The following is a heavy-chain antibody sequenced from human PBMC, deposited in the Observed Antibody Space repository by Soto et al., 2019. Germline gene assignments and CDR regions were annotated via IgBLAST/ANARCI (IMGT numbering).Heavy chain of an antibody. CDR1: GFSFNNYA. V-gene: IGHV3-23*01. CDR2: ISDSGST. J-gene: IGHJ4*02. CDR3: AKDVGGHYCTPTSCLYFFHS. Sequence: EVQLLESGGGLVQPGGSLRLSCAASGFSFNNYAMNWVRQAPGQGLEWVSTISDSGSTYYADSVKGRFTISRANSKNTLYLQMKSLGAEDTAVYFCAKDVGGHYCTPTSCLYFFHSWGRGTLVTVSS. D-gene: IGHD2-2*01.